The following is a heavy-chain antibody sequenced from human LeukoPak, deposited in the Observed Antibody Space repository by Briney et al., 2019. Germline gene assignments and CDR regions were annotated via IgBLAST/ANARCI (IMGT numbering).Heavy chain of an antibody. D-gene: IGHD2-15*01. J-gene: IGHJ6*02. CDR2: IKQDGSEK. CDR3: ARLGRLEKRIVVVVAASYYYGMDV. CDR1: GFTFSSYW. Sequence: GGSLRLSCAASGFTFSSYWMSWVRQAPGKGLEWVANIKQDGSEKYYVDSVKGRFTISRDNAKNSLYLQMHSLRAEDTAVYYCARLGRLEKRIVVVVAASYYYGMDVWGQGTTVTVSS. V-gene: IGHV3-7*01.